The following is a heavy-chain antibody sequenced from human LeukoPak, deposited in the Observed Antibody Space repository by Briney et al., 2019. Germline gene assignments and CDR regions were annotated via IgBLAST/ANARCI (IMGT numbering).Heavy chain of an antibody. CDR1: GFIFGDYG. V-gene: IGHV3-9*01. CDR2: INWNSDRI. CDR3: ARASYYYDTSGLGAFDV. Sequence: PARSLRLSGAASGFIFGDYGMYWVRQAPGKGLEGFSGINWNSDRIGYADSVKGRFTISRDNAKNSLYMQMNSVRAEDTALYYCARASYYYDTSGLGAFDVWGQGTTVVVSS. J-gene: IGHJ3*01. D-gene: IGHD3-22*01.